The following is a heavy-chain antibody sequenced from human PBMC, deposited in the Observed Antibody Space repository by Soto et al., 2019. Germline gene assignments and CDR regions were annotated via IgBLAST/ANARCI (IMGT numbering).Heavy chain of an antibody. J-gene: IGHJ4*02. V-gene: IGHV2-5*02. CDR3: ARKGSGDYALDY. CDR1: GFSLSTGGVG. D-gene: IGHD4-17*01. CDR2: IYWDDVK. Sequence: QITLKESGPTLVKPTQTLTLTCTLSGFSLSTGGVGVGWIRQSPGTALEWLAVIYWDDVKHYSPSLERRLTMTKDTSESEVVLTMTNMDPVDTATYYCARKGSGDYALDYWGQGILVTVSS.